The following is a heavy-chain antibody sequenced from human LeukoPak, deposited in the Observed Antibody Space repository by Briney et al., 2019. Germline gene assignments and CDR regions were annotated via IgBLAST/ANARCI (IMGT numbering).Heavy chain of an antibody. J-gene: IGHJ6*02. CDR3: ARFTYYYDSSGSSGMDV. D-gene: IGHD3-22*01. CDR1: GGSISSYY. V-gene: IGHV4-59*01. Sequence: KPSETLSLTCTVSGGSISSYYWSWIRQPPGKGLEWIGYIYYSGSTNYNPSLKSRVTISVDTSKNQFSLKLSSVTAADTAVYYCARFTYYYDSSGSSGMDVWGQGTTVTVSS. CDR2: IYYSGST.